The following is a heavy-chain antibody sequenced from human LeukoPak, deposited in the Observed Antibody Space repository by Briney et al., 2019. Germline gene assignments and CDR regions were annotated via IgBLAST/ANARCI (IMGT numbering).Heavy chain of an antibody. CDR1: GYTFTSYD. Sequence: ASVKVSCKASGYTFTSYDINWVRQATGQGLERMGWMNPNSGNTGYAQKLHGRVTMTRNTSISTAYMELSSLRSEDTAVYYCATIGVPAARGVDYWGQGTLVTVSS. CDR3: ATIGVPAARGVDY. V-gene: IGHV1-8*01. J-gene: IGHJ4*02. CDR2: MNPNSGNT. D-gene: IGHD2-2*01.